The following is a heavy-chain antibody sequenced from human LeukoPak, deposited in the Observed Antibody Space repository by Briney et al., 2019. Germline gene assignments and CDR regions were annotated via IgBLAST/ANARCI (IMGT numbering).Heavy chain of an antibody. CDR2: IWYDGGNK. J-gene: IGHJ4*02. D-gene: IGHD3-10*01. CDR3: ARDMSSGSHLDY. Sequence: GGSLRLSCAASGFTFSSYGMHWVRQAPGKGLEWVAVIWYDGGNKYYADSVKGRFTISRDNSKNTLYLQMNSLRAEDTAVYYCARDMSSGSHLDYWGQGTLVTVSS. V-gene: IGHV3-33*01. CDR1: GFTFSSYG.